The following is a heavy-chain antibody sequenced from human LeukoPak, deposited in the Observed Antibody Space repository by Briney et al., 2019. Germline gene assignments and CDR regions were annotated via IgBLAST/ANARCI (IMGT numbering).Heavy chain of an antibody. CDR3: ARDLNWETY. CDR2: ISSTGGRT. V-gene: IGHV3-23*01. Sequence: PGGSLRLSCAASGFTFSIYDMTWVRQTPGKVLEWVSGISSTGGRTYYADSVKGRFTISRDNSKNSLSLQMNSLRAEDTAVYYCARDLNWETYWGQGTLVTVSS. CDR1: GFTFSIYD. J-gene: IGHJ4*02. D-gene: IGHD7-27*01.